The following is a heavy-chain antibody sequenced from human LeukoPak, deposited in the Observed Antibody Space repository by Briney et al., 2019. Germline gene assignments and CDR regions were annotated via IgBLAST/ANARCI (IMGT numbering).Heavy chain of an antibody. D-gene: IGHD2-2*01. Sequence: PGGSLRVSCAASGFTFSSYAMSWVRQAPGKGLEWVSAISGSGGSTYYADSVKGRFTISRDNSKNTLYLQMNSLRAEDTAVYYCAKHRSSRGYFDYWGQGTLVTVSS. CDR3: AKHRSSRGYFDY. CDR2: ISGSGGST. CDR1: GFTFSSYA. V-gene: IGHV3-23*01. J-gene: IGHJ4*02.